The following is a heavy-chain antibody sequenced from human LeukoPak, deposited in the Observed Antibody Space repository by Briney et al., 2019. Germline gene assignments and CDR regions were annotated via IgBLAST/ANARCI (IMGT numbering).Heavy chain of an antibody. CDR1: GGSISSYY. V-gene: IGHV4-59*08. Sequence: SETLSLTCTVSGGSISSYYWSWIRQPPGKGLEWIGYIYYSGSTNYNPSLKSRVTISVDTSKNQFSLNLSSVTAADTAVYYCARVAQSSYYYYYMDVWGTGTTVTVSS. D-gene: IGHD5-12*01. CDR2: IYYSGST. CDR3: ARVAQSSYYYYYMDV. J-gene: IGHJ6*03.